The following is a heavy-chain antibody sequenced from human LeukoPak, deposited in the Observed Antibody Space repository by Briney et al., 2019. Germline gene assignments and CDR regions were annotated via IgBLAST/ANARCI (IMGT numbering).Heavy chain of an antibody. Sequence: SETLSLTCTVSGGSITRNTYHWGWVRQPPGKGLEWIGTIYYSGSTYYNQSLRGRVALSVDTSKNQFSLKLTSETAADTAMYYCARLGTDWGFLFDSWGQGTLVTVSS. CDR2: IYYSGST. V-gene: IGHV4-39*01. J-gene: IGHJ4*02. D-gene: IGHD7-27*01. CDR3: ARLGTDWGFLFDS. CDR1: GGSITRNTYH.